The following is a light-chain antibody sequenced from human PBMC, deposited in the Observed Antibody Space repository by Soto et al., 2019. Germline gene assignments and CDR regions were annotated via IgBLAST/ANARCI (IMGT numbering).Light chain of an antibody. CDR3: QQYDKSPPWT. V-gene: IGKV3-15*01. J-gene: IGKJ1*01. Sequence: EVVMTQSPATLSVSPGEGVALSCRASQSISINLAWIQQKPGQGPRLLMIGASTRATGVPDRFSGSGSGTEFTLTINRLKSDDFATYYCQQYDKSPPWTFGQGNKVE. CDR1: QSISIN. CDR2: GAS.